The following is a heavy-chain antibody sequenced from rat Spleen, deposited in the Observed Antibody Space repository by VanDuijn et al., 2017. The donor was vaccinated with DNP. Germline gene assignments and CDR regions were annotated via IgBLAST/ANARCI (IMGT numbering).Heavy chain of an antibody. V-gene: IGHV2-43*01. J-gene: IGHJ4*01. D-gene: IGHD3-8*01. Sequence: QVQLKESGPGLVQPSQTLSLTCPVSGFSLTSYHVSWVRPPPGKGLEWMEIIWTVGTTAYNSLLKTRLSITRDTSKSQVFLKMNSLQTEDTATYYCARVPSTYYVMDAWGQGASVTVSS. CDR3: ARVPSTYYVMDA. CDR2: IWTVGTT. CDR1: GFSLTSYH.